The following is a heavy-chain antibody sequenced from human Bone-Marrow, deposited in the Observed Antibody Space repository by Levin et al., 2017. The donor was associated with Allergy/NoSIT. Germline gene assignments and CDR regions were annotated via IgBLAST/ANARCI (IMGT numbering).Heavy chain of an antibody. D-gene: IGHD6-19*01. V-gene: IGHV3-33*01. CDR2: IWYDGSNK. J-gene: IGHJ3*02. Sequence: LSLTCAASGFTFSSYGMHWVRQAPGKGLEWVAVIWYDGSNKYYADSVKGRFTISRDNSKNTLYLQMNSLRAEDTAVYYCARDRIAVAGTDDAFDIWGQGTMVTVSS. CDR1: GFTFSSYG. CDR3: ARDRIAVAGTDDAFDI.